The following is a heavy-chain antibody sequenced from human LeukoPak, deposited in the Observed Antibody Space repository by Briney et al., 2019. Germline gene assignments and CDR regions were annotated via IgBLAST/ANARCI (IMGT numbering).Heavy chain of an antibody. CDR3: AKPLEKYTYGGNFDY. D-gene: IGHD4-23*01. V-gene: IGHV3-23*01. Sequence: PGGSLRLSCEASRFTFSSYAMSWVRQAPGKGLAWVSVISSSADSTYYADSVKGRFTISRDNSKNTLYLQMNNLRAEDTAVYYCAKPLEKYTYGGNFDYWGQGILVTVSS. J-gene: IGHJ4*02. CDR1: RFTFSSYA. CDR2: ISSSADST.